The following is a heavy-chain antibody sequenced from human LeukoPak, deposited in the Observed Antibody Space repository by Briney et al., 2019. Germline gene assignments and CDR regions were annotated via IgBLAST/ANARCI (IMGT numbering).Heavy chain of an antibody. J-gene: IGHJ4*02. CDR1: GLTFNGRG. Sequence: GGSLRLSCAESGLTFNGRGMHWVRQAPGKGLEWVAVICKNGYKKYYADPVKGRFTISRDNSKDTLYLEMNSLRVEDTAMYYCTKEPAPFVIGYWGQGTLVIVSS. CDR2: ICKNGYKK. D-gene: IGHD3-16*02. V-gene: IGHV3-33*06. CDR3: TKEPAPFVIGY.